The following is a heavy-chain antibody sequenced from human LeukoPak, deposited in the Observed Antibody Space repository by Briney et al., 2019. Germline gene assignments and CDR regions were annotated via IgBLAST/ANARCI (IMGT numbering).Heavy chain of an antibody. J-gene: IGHJ5*02. CDR2: MNPNSGNT. CDR3: ARGAGYSSSWYRENWFDP. Sequence: ASVKVSCKASGYTFTSYDINWVRQATAQGLEWMGWMNPNSGNTGYAQKFQGRVTMTRNTSISTAYMELSSLRSEDTAVYYCARGAGYSSSWYRENWFDPWGQGTLVTVSS. D-gene: IGHD6-13*01. CDR1: GYTFTSYD. V-gene: IGHV1-8*01.